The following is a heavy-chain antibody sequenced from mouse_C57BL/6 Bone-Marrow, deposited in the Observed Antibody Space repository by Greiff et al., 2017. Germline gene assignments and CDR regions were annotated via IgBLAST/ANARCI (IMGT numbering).Heavy chain of an antibody. CDR1: GYTFTSYG. CDR2: IYPRSGNT. J-gene: IGHJ3*01. V-gene: IGHV1-81*01. Sequence: VQLVESGAELARPGASVKLSCKASGYTFTSYGISWVKQRTGQGLEWIGEIYPRSGNTYYNEKFKGKATLTADKSSRTAYMELRSLTSEDSAVYFCAELTGTLYWGQGTLVTVSA. D-gene: IGHD4-1*01. CDR3: AELTGTLY.